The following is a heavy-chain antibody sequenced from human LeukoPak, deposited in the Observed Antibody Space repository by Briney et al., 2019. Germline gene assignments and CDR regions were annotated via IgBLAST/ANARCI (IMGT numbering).Heavy chain of an antibody. CDR3: ARDYYDSSGYYSYYYYGMDV. CDR1: GYTFTSYY. J-gene: IGHJ6*02. D-gene: IGHD3-22*01. V-gene: IGHV1-46*01. CDR2: INPSGGST. Sequence: ASVKVSCKASGYTFTSYYMHWVRQAPGQGLEWMGIINPSGGSTSYAQKFQGRVTMTRDTSTSTVYMELSSLRSEDTAVYYCARDYYDSSGYYSYYYYGMDVWGQGTTVTVSS.